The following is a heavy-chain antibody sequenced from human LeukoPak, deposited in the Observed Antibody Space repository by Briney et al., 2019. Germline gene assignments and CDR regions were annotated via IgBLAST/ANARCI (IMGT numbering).Heavy chain of an antibody. CDR3: ARVAYDILTGYRFDP. D-gene: IGHD3-9*01. CDR2: ISSTGRTI. CDR1: GFTLSSCS. V-gene: IGHV3-48*01. Sequence: PGGSLRLSCAASGFTLSSCSMNWVRQAPGKGLERVSYISSTGRTIYYADSVKGRFTISRDNSENTLYLQMNSLRAEDTAVYYCARVAYDILTGYRFDPWGQGTLVTVSS. J-gene: IGHJ5*02.